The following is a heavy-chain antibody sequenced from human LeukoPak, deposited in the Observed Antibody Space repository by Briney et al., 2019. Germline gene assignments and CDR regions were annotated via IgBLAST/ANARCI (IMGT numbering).Heavy chain of an antibody. CDR3: ARGSDSYRFDP. D-gene: IGHD5-18*01. J-gene: IGHJ5*02. CDR1: GDSMSNYH. CDR2: IYNSGTT. V-gene: IGHV4-59*01. Sequence: PSETLSLTCTVSGDSMSNYHWTWIRQSPGEGLEYIGYIYNSGTTNYNPSLKSRVTISVDMSKKQFSLKLNSVTAADTAVYYCARGSDSYRFDPWGQGTLATVSS.